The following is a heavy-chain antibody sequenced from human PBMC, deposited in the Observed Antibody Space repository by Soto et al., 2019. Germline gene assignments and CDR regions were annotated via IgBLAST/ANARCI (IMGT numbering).Heavy chain of an antibody. V-gene: IGHV3-30*18. CDR3: AKSHYDSGGFSRDYYYYYGMDV. CDR1: GFNFGGYG. J-gene: IGHJ6*02. CDR2: ISYDGNNK. D-gene: IGHD3-22*01. Sequence: QVQLVESGGGVVQPGRSLRLSCAASGFNFGGYGMHWVRQAPGKGLEWVAVISYDGNNKYYADSVKGRFTMSRDNSKSTLYLQMISLSAEDTAVYYCAKSHYDSGGFSRDYYYYYGMDVWGQGTTVTVSS.